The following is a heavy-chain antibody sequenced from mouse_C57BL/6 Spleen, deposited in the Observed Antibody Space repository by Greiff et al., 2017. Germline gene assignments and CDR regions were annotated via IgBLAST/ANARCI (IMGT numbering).Heavy chain of an antibody. D-gene: IGHD2-4*01. CDR2: IYPRSGNT. V-gene: IGHV1-81*01. Sequence: VMLVESGAELARPGASVKLSCKASGYTFTSYGISWVKQRTGQGLEWIGEIYPRSGNTYYNEKFKGKATLTADKSSSTAYMELRSLTSEDSAVYFCARGGDYDGAMDYWGQGTSVTVSS. CDR3: ARGGDYDGAMDY. CDR1: GYTFTSYG. J-gene: IGHJ4*01.